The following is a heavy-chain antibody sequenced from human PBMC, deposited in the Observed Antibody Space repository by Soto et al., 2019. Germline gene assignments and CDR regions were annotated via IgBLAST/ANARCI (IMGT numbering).Heavy chain of an antibody. Sequence: SETLSLTCAVSGDSINSGSYYWGWIRQPPGKGLEWIASIYYGGSTYYNPSLKSRVTLSVDTSKNHFSLRLRSVTAADTSVYYCARHSPRSVNRLLGKNNWFDPWGQGILVTVSS. CDR3: ARHSPRSVNRLLGKNNWFDP. CDR1: GDSINSGSYY. D-gene: IGHD3-16*01. CDR2: IYYGGST. V-gene: IGHV4-39*01. J-gene: IGHJ5*02.